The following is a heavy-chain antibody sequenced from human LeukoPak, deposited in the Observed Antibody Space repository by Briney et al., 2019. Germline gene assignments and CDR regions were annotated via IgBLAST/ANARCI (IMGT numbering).Heavy chain of an antibody. CDR3: AREHSTYSSPVSHYYYGMDV. Sequence: SVTVSCKASGGTFSSYAISWVRQAPGQGLEWMGGTIPIFGTANYAQKFQGRVTITADESTSTAYMELSSLRSEDTAVYYCAREHSTYSSPVSHYYYGMDVWGQGTTVTVSS. CDR2: TIPIFGTA. D-gene: IGHD6-13*01. CDR1: GGTFSSYA. J-gene: IGHJ6*02. V-gene: IGHV1-69*13.